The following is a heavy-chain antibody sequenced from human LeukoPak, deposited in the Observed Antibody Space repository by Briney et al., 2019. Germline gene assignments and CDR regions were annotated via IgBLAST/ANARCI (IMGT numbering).Heavy chain of an antibody. Sequence: GASVKVSCKASGYTFTSYGISWVRQAPGQGLEWMGWISAYNGNTNYAQKLQGRVTMTTDTSTSTAYMELRSLRSDDPAVYYCARVYGDYNPGAFDIWGQGKMVTVSS. D-gene: IGHD4-17*01. J-gene: IGHJ3*02. V-gene: IGHV1-18*01. CDR2: ISAYNGNT. CDR3: ARVYGDYNPGAFDI. CDR1: GYTFTSYG.